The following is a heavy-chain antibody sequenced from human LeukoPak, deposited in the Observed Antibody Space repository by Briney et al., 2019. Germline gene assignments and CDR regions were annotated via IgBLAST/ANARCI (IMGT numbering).Heavy chain of an antibody. CDR2: IYSGGST. Sequence: GGSQRLSCAASGFTVSSDYMSWDRQAPGKGLEWVSVIYSGGSTYYADSVKGRFTISRDNSKNTLYLQMNSLRAEDTAVYYCARDASSDYWGQGTLVTVSS. CDR1: GFTVSSDY. J-gene: IGHJ4*02. V-gene: IGHV3-53*01. CDR3: ARDASSDY.